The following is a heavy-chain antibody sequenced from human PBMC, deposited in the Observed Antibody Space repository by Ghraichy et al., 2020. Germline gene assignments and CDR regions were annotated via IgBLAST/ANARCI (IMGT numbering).Heavy chain of an antibody. D-gene: IGHD6-13*01. CDR3: TPTYSSSWFPFDY. J-gene: IGHJ4*02. CDR2: IRSKANSYAT. V-gene: IGHV3-73*01. Sequence: GESLNISCADSGFTFSGSAMHWVRQASGKGLEWVGRIRSKANSYATAYAASVKGRFTISRDDSKNTAYLQMNSLKTEDTAVYYCTPTYSSSWFPFDYWGQGTLVTVSS. CDR1: GFTFSGSA.